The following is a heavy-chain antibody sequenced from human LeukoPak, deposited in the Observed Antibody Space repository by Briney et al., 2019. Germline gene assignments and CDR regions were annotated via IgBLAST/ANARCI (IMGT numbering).Heavy chain of an antibody. D-gene: IGHD5-12*01. Sequence: PSGTLSLTCAVSGGSISSSNWWSWVRQTPGKGLEWIGEINHSGSTNYNPSLKSRVTISVDTSKNQFSLKLSSVTAADTAVYYCARGPVATISYYYYYYMDVWGKGTTVTVSS. J-gene: IGHJ6*03. V-gene: IGHV4-4*02. CDR3: ARGPVATISYYYYYYMDV. CDR2: INHSGST. CDR1: GGSISSSNW.